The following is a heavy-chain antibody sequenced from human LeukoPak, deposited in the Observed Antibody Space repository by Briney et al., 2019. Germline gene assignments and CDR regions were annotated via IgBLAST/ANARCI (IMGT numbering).Heavy chain of an antibody. CDR2: ISGYNGDT. V-gene: IGHV1-18*01. CDR1: GYTFTSYG. CDR3: ARPRTISTSCYDY. D-gene: IGHD2-2*01. J-gene: IGHJ4*02. Sequence: ASVKVSCKASGYTFTSYGISWVRQAPGQGLEWMGWISGYNGDTNYAQKCQGRVTMTTDTSTSTAYVELRSLRSDDTAVYYCARPRTISTSCYDYWGQGTLVTVSS.